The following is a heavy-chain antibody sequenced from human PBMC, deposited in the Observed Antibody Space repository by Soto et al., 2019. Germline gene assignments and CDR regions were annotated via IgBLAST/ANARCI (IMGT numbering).Heavy chain of an antibody. D-gene: IGHD3-16*02. CDR1: GGSISSGGYY. CDR2: IYYSGST. Sequence: SETLSLTCTVSGGSISSGGYYWSWIRQHPGKGLEWIGYIYYSGSTYYNPSLKSRVTISVDTSKNQFSLKLSSVTAADTAVYYCARRDDYIWGSYRLRTSDAFDIWGQGTMVTVSS. CDR3: ARRDDYIWGSYRLRTSDAFDI. J-gene: IGHJ3*02. V-gene: IGHV4-31*03.